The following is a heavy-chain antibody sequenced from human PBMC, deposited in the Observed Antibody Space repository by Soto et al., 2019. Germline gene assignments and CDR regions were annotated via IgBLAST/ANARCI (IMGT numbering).Heavy chain of an antibody. CDR1: EDSFNTHW. D-gene: IGHD2-15*01. CDR3: ARIFCIGDSCSDHEPFDL. J-gene: IGHJ3*01. Sequence: PGESLKISCKGSEDSFNTHWIGWVRQTPGKGLEWMGLIYPTDSDTRYSPSFQGQVTISADKSVNTAYLQWSSLKASDTARYYCARIFCIGDSCSDHEPFDLWGRGTXVTVSS. CDR2: IYPTDSDT. V-gene: IGHV5-51*01.